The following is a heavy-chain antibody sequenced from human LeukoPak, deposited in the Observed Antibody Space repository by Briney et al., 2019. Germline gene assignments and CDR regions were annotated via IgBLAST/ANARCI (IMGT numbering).Heavy chain of an antibody. V-gene: IGHV3-11*01. CDR3: XXXXDCSSTSCSCMDV. J-gene: IGHJ6*02. CDR2: LSGSGSDI. Sequence: PGGSLRLSCVASGFPFSDYYMSWIRQAPGEGLDWVAYLSGSGSDIYYADSVKGRLTISRDNAKNSLHLQMNSLRAEDTAVYYCXXXXDCSSTSCSCMDVWGQGTTVTVSS. CDR1: GFPFSDYY. D-gene: IGHD2-2*01.